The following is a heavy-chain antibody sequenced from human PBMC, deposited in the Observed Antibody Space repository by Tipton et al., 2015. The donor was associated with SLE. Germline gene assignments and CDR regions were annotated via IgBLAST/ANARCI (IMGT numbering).Heavy chain of an antibody. J-gene: IGHJ3*02. CDR1: GGSISSSSYY. CDR2: IFYSGST. CDR3: ARVEYYEHAFDI. Sequence: TLSLTCTVSGGSISSSSYYWGWIRQPPGKGLEWIGSIFYSGSTYYNPSLKSRVTISVDTSKNQFSLKLSSVTAADTAVYYCARVEYYEHAFDIWGQGTMVTVSS. D-gene: IGHD3-22*01. V-gene: IGHV4-39*07.